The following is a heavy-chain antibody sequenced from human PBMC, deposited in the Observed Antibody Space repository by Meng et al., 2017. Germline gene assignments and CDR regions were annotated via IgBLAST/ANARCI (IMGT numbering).Heavy chain of an antibody. CDR2: INPSGGST. V-gene: IGHV1-46*01. J-gene: IGHJ5*02. D-gene: IGHD2-21*02. CDR1: GYTFTSYY. Sequence: ASVKVSCKASGYTFTSYYMHWVRQAPGQGLEWMGIINPSGGSTSYAQKFQGRVTMTRDTSTSTVYMELSSLRSEDTAVYYCARGYTHIVVVTAIRAWFDPWGQGTLVTVSS. CDR3: ARGYTHIVVVTAIRAWFDP.